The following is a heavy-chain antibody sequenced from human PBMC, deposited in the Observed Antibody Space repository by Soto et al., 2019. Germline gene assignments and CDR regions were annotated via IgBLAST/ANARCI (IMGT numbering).Heavy chain of an antibody. D-gene: IGHD4-17*01. CDR3: ARQLTVTTGLYYGMDV. CDR2: IIPIFGTA. J-gene: IGHJ6*02. V-gene: IGHV1-69*13. CDR1: GGTFSSYA. Sequence: ASVKVSCKASGGTFSSYAISWVRQAPGQGLEWMGGIIPIFGTANYAQKFQGRVTITADESTSTAYMELSSLRSEDTAVYYCARQLTVTTGLYYGMDVWGQGNTVTVSS.